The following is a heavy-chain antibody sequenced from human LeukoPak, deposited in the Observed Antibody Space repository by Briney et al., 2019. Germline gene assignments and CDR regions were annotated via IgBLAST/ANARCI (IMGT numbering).Heavy chain of an antibody. J-gene: IGHJ4*02. V-gene: IGHV3-30*04. CDR3: ASEIIFGSFDY. Sequence: GRSLRLSCAASGFTFSSYAMHWVRQAPGKGLEWVTVISYDGSDKYYADSVKGRFTISRDNSKNTLYLQMNSLRAEDTAVYYCASEIIFGSFDYWGQGTLVTVSS. CDR1: GFTFSSYA. D-gene: IGHD3-3*01. CDR2: ISYDGSDK.